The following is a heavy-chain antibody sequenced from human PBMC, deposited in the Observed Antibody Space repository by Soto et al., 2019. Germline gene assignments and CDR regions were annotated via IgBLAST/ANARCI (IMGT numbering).Heavy chain of an antibody. CDR1: GGSFSGYY. CDR3: ARHETIFGVVVN. J-gene: IGHJ4*02. CDR2: INYSGST. V-gene: IGHV4-34*01. D-gene: IGHD3-3*01. Sequence: PSETLSLTCAVYGGSFSGYYWSWIRQPPGKGLEWIGDINYSGSTNYNPSLKSRVTISVDTSKNQFSLKLSSVTAADTAVYYCARHETIFGVVVNWGQGTLVTVSS.